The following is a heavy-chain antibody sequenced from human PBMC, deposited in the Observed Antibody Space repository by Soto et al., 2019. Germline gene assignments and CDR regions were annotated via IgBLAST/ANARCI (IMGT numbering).Heavy chain of an antibody. J-gene: IGHJ6*02. V-gene: IGHV3-33*01. CDR1: GFTFSNYG. D-gene: IGHD1-26*01. CDR2: IWHDGNNK. CDR3: ASDLVGASDSYGLDV. Sequence: GGSLRLSCAASGFTFSNYGMHWVRQAPGKGLEWVAIIWHDGNNKYYADSVRGRFIISRDNSKNRLYLQMNSLRAEDTAVYYCASDLVGASDSYGLDVWGQGTPVTVYS.